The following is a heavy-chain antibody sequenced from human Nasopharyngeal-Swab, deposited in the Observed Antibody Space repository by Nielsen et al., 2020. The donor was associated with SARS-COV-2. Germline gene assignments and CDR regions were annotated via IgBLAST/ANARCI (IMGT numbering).Heavy chain of an antibody. J-gene: IGHJ3*02. Sequence: GESLKISCAASEFTFSSYSMNWVRQAPGKGLEWVSSISSSSSYIYYADSVKGRFTISRDNAKNSLYLQMNSLRDEDTAVYYCARDRPPHYYDSSGPPEDAFDIWGQGTMVTVSS. CDR1: EFTFSSYS. CDR3: ARDRPPHYYDSSGPPEDAFDI. CDR2: ISSSSSYI. V-gene: IGHV3-21*01. D-gene: IGHD3-22*01.